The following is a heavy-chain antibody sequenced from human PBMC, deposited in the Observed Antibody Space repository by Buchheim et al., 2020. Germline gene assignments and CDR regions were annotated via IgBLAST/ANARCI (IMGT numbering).Heavy chain of an antibody. CDR2: TRNKANSYTT. V-gene: IGHV3-72*01. Sequence: EVQLVESGGGLVQPGGSLRLSCAASGFTFSDHYMDWVRQAPGKGLEWVGRTRNKANSYTTEYAASVKGRFTISRDDSKNSLYLQMNSLKTEDTAVYYCAREDWNYAQFDYWGQGTL. CDR3: AREDWNYAQFDY. J-gene: IGHJ4*02. CDR1: GFTFSDHY. D-gene: IGHD1-7*01.